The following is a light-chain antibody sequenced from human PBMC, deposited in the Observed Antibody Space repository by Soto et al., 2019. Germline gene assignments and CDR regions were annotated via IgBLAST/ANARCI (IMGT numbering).Light chain of an antibody. J-gene: IGKJ2*01. CDR1: QSVRSSY. CDR2: AAS. Sequence: EIVLTQSPGTLSLSPGEGASLSCRASQSVRSSYLAWYQQKPGQAPRLLIYAASSRATGIPDRFSGSGSGTDFTLTISRVEPDDFAVYYCLQYGAPPYTFGQGTKLEIK. CDR3: LQYGAPPYT. V-gene: IGKV3-20*01.